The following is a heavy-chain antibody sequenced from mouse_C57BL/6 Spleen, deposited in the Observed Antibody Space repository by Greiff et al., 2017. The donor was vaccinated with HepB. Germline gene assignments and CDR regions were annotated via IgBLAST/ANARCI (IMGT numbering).Heavy chain of an antibody. CDR2: ISYDGSN. CDR3: ASNYYGSRGWYFDV. D-gene: IGHD1-1*01. V-gene: IGHV3-6*01. J-gene: IGHJ1*03. CDR1: GYSITSGYY. Sequence: EVQRVESGPGLVKPSQSLSLTCSVTGYSITSGYYWNWIRQFPGNKLEWMGYISYDGSNNYNPSLKNRISITRDTSKNQFFLKLNSVTTEDTATYYCASNYYGSRGWYFDVWGTGTTVTVSS.